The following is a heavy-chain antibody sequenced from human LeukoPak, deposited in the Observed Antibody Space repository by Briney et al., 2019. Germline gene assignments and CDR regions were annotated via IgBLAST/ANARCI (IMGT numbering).Heavy chain of an antibody. V-gene: IGHV4-61*01. D-gene: IGHD3-10*01. CDR1: GGSINNSSYY. CDR3: ARGGYYGSGNDFRFDP. J-gene: IGHJ5*02. Sequence: SETLSLTCTVSGGSINNSSYYWSWIRQPPGKGLEWIGYIYYSGSTNYKPSLKSRVTISVDTSKNQFSLKLSSVTAADTAVYYCARGGYYGSGNDFRFDPWGQGTLVTVSS. CDR2: IYYSGST.